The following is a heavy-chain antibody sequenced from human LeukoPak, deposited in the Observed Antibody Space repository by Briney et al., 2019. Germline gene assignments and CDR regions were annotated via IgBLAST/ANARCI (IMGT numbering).Heavy chain of an antibody. CDR2: IWYDGSNK. CDR3: ARSDIVATIDAFDI. Sequence: PGRSLRLSCAASGFTFSSYGMHWVRQAPGKGLEWVAVIWYDGSNKYYADSVKGRFTISRNNSKNTLYLQMTSLRAEDTAVYHCARSDIVATIDAFDIWGQGTMVTVSS. D-gene: IGHD5-12*01. CDR1: GFTFSSYG. V-gene: IGHV3-33*01. J-gene: IGHJ3*02.